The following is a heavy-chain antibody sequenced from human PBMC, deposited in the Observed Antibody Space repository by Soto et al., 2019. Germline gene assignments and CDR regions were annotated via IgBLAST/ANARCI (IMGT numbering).Heavy chain of an antibody. CDR3: AGCSGGACHRNYGMDV. V-gene: IGHV3-21*01. Sequence: EVHLVESGGGLVKPGGSLRLSCAVSGFTFSSCTMNWVRQAPGKGLEWVSSISPSTSHIYYADSVKGRFTISRDNAKNAPFLQMSTLSAGDTAVYSCAGCSGGACHRNYGMDVWGQGTTVTVSS. CDR1: GFTFSSCT. J-gene: IGHJ6*01. D-gene: IGHD2-15*01. CDR2: ISPSTSHI.